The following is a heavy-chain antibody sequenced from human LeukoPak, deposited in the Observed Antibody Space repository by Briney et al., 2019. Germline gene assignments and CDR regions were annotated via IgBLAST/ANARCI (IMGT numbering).Heavy chain of an antibody. CDR2: ISYDGSNK. J-gene: IGHJ4*02. D-gene: IGHD3-16*02. CDR1: GFTFSSYA. CDR3: ARESRDDYVWGSYRVTQRAFDY. V-gene: IGHV3-30*04. Sequence: GGSLRLSCAASGFTFSSYAMHWVRQAPGKGLEWVAVISYDGSNKYYADSVKGRFTISRDNSKNTLYLQMNSLRAEDTAVYYCARESRDDYVWGSYRVTQRAFDYWGQGTLVTVSS.